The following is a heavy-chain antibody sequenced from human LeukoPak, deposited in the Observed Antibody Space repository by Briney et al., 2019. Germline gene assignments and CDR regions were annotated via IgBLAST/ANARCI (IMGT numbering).Heavy chain of an antibody. Sequence: SETLSLTCTVSGGSISSYYWSWIRQPAGKGLEWIGRIYSSGSTYYNPSLKSRVTMSGDTSKNQFSLKLSSVTAADTAVYYCARDAYYYDTSGYHQNDYWGQGTLVTLSS. CDR2: IYSSGST. V-gene: IGHV4-4*07. J-gene: IGHJ4*02. CDR1: GGSISSYY. D-gene: IGHD3-22*01. CDR3: ARDAYYYDTSGYHQNDY.